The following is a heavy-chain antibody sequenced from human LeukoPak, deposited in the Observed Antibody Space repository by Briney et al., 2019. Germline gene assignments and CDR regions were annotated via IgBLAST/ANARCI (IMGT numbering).Heavy chain of an antibody. CDR3: TRRERGYSYGCLDY. Sequence: GGSLRLSCTASGFTFGDYGMSWVRQAPGKGLEWVGFIRSKAHGGTTEYAASVKGRFTISRDDSKSIAYLQMNSLKTEDTAVYYCTRRERGYSYGCLDYWGQGTLVTVSS. J-gene: IGHJ4*02. V-gene: IGHV3-49*04. D-gene: IGHD5-18*01. CDR2: IRSKAHGGTT. CDR1: GFTFGDYG.